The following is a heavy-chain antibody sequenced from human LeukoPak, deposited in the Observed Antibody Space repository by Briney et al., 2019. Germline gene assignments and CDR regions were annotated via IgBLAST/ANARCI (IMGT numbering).Heavy chain of an antibody. D-gene: IGHD6-6*01. V-gene: IGHV3-23*01. CDR1: GFTFSTYA. J-gene: IGHJ4*02. CDR2: INSNGGDI. CDR3: ANWIGSSSRDY. Sequence: GGSLRLSCAASGFTFSTYAMTWVRQAPGKGLEWVSGINSNGGDIYYADSVRGRFTISRDNSKNTLYLQMNSLRAEDTAVYYCANWIGSSSRDYWGQGTLVTVSS.